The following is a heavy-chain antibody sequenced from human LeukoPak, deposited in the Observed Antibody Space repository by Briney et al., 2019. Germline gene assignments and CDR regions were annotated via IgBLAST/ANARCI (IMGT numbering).Heavy chain of an antibody. J-gene: IGHJ4*02. D-gene: IGHD1-26*01. V-gene: IGHV3-30*02. CDR1: GFTFSTYG. CDR2: IRNDGTSK. CDR3: AKRISGAYYSLLDF. Sequence: GGSLRLSCAASGFTFSTYGMRWVRQAPGKGLEWVAFIRNDGTSKYYADSAKGRFTVSRDNSKNTVYLQMNSLRPDDTAVYYCAKRISGAYYSLLDFWGQGTLVTVSS.